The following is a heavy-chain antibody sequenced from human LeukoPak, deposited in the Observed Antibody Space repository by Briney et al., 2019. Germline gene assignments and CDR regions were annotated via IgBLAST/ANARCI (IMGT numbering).Heavy chain of an antibody. CDR2: LSGLGYRT. CDR1: GFIFSSFA. Sequence: GGSLRLSCAPSGFIFSSFAMGWVRQAPGKGLEWVSGLSGLGYRTHYADSVKGRFTISRDNSQNMLFLQMDSLRAEDTAVYYCARDHLSGSYEFGWGQGTLVTVSS. V-gene: IGHV3-23*01. D-gene: IGHD1-26*01. CDR3: ARDHLSGSYEFG. J-gene: IGHJ4*02.